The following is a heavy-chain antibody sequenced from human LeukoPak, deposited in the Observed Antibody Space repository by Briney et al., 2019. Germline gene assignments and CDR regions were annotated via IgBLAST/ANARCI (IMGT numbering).Heavy chain of an antibody. J-gene: IGHJ3*02. Sequence: RSGGSLRLSCAASGFTVSSNYMSWVRQAPGKGLEWVSVIYSGGSTYYADSVKGRFTISRDNSKNTLYLQMNSLRAEDTAVYYCASSAVFGSGSYQTGNAFDIWGQGTMVTVSS. CDR1: GFTVSSNY. V-gene: IGHV3-66*01. CDR2: IYSGGST. CDR3: ASSAVFGSGSYQTGNAFDI. D-gene: IGHD3-10*01.